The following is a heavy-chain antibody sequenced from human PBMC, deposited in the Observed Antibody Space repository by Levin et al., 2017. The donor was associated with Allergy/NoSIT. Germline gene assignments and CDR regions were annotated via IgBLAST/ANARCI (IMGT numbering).Heavy chain of an antibody. CDR1: GYTFTSYG. CDR3: VMTTPGGDWFDP. V-gene: IGHV1-18*01. Sequence: ASVKVSCKASGYTFTSYGISWVRQAPGQGLEWMGWISAYNGNTNYAQKLQGRVTMTTDTSTSTAYMELRSLRSDDTAVYYCVMTTPGGDWFDPWGQGTLVTVSS. J-gene: IGHJ5*02. D-gene: IGHD4-11*01. CDR2: ISAYNGNT.